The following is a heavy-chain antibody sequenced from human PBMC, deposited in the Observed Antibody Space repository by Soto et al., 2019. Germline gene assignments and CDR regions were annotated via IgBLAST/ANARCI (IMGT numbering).Heavy chain of an antibody. Sequence: QVQLVQSGAEVKKPGSSVKVSCKASGGTFSSYAISWVRQAPGQGLEWMGGIIPIFGTANYAQKFQGRVTITADESTSTAYMGLSSLRSEDTAVYYCCYYYDSRGENAFDIWGQGTMVTVSS. D-gene: IGHD3-22*01. CDR2: IIPIFGTA. J-gene: IGHJ3*02. CDR3: CYYYDSRGENAFDI. CDR1: GGTFSSYA. V-gene: IGHV1-69*12.